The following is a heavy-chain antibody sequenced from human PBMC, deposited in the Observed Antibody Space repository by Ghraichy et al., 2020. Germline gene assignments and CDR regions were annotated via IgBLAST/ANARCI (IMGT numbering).Heavy chain of an antibody. V-gene: IGHV1-2*04. CDR1: GYTFTGYY. CDR3: AREHGYNPAWVRYYYYMDV. J-gene: IGHJ6*03. CDR2: INPNSGGT. D-gene: IGHD5-24*01. Sequence: ASVKVSCKASGYTFTGYYMHWVRQAPGQGLEWMGWINPNSGGTNYAQKFQGWVTMTRDTSISTAYMELSRLRSDDTAVYYCAREHGYNPAWVRYYYYMDVWGKGTTVTVSS.